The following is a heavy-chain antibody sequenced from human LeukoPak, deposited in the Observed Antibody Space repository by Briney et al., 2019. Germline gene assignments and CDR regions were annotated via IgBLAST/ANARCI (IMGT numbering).Heavy chain of an antibody. CDR2: IYYSGST. J-gene: IGHJ4*02. V-gene: IGHV4-39*01. CDR1: GGSISSSSYY. CDR3: ARPPQYGSGSY. D-gene: IGHD3-10*01. Sequence: SETLSLTCTVSGGSISSSSYYWGWIRQTPGKGLEWIGSIYYSGSTYYNPSLKSRVTISVDTSKNQFSLKLSSVTAADTAVYYCARPPQYGSGSYWGQGTLVTVSS.